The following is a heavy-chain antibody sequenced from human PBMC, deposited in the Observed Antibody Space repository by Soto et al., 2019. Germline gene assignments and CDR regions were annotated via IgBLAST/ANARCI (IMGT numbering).Heavy chain of an antibody. Sequence: QDQLVQSGAEVKKPGASVKISCEASGYTFTSHGISWVRQAPGQGLEWLGWISTYNSRTHYAQKVQGRVTMTTDTSTSTADLDPRSQTFDDTAVYYCARARYCASPSCYKHYYYGMDTWGQGTTVTVSS. V-gene: IGHV1-18*04. D-gene: IGHD2-2*02. J-gene: IGHJ6*02. CDR1: GYTFTSHG. CDR3: ARARYCASPSCYKHYYYGMDT. CDR2: ISTYNSRT.